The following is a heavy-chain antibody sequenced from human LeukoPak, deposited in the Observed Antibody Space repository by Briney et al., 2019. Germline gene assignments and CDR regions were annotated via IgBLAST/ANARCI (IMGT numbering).Heavy chain of an antibody. CDR2: IYSSGNT. CDR1: GTSIGTYY. CDR3: ARAYGSGSYPPLFDY. J-gene: IGHJ4*02. D-gene: IGHD3-10*01. Sequence: SETLSLTCTISGTSIGTYYWSWIRQPAGKGLEWIGRIYSSGNTNYNPSVKSRVTVSVDTSKNQFSLKLSSVTAADTAVYYCARAYGSGSYPPLFDYWGQGALVTVSS. V-gene: IGHV4-4*07.